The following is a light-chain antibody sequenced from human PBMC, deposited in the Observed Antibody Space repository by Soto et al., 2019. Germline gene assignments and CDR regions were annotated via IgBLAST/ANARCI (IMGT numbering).Light chain of an antibody. CDR3: QQCATSPLT. V-gene: IGKV3-20*01. Sequence: EIVLTQSPGTLSLSPGERATLSCRASQSVGNNYLAWFQQKPGQAPRLLIDDGTRRATGIPDRFSGSGSGTDFTLTISRLEPEDFAVYYCQQCATSPLTFGGGTKVEI. CDR2: DGT. J-gene: IGKJ4*01. CDR1: QSVGNNY.